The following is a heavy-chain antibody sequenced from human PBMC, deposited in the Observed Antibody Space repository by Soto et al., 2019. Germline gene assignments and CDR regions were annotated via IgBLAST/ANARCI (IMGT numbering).Heavy chain of an antibody. CDR3: ARVPVAVAATEDYYGLDV. D-gene: IGHD2-15*01. J-gene: IGHJ6*02. V-gene: IGHV4-4*07. Sequence: TLSLTCSVSGVSITSYYWSWIRQSAGGGLEWMGRINTDGLSTYSPSFKSRLTMSLDTSKNQVSLRLISVTAADTAVYFCARVPVAVAATEDYYGLDVWGQGTTVTVSS. CDR1: GVSITSYY. CDR2: INTDGLS.